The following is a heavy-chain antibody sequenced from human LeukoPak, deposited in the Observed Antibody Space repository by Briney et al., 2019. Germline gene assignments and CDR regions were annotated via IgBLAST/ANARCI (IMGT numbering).Heavy chain of an antibody. V-gene: IGHV3-30*04. J-gene: IGHJ4*02. Sequence: GGSLRLSCAASGFTFSSYAMHWVRQAPGKGLEWVAVISYDGSNKYYADSVKGRFTISRDDSKNTLYLQMNSLRAEDTAVYYCARDSSTMIVVSHKFDYWGQGTLVTVSS. CDR2: ISYDGSNK. D-gene: IGHD3-22*01. CDR3: ARDSSTMIVVSHKFDY. CDR1: GFTFSSYA.